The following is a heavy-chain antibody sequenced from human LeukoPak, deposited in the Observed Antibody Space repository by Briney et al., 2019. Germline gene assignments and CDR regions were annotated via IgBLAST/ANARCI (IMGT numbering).Heavy chain of an antibody. CDR3: AREGDGDPRGWYFDL. CDR1: GGSISSSNW. J-gene: IGHJ2*01. Sequence: SGTLSLTCAVSGGSISSSNWWSWVRQPPGKGLEWIGEIYHSGSTNYNPSLKSRVTISVDKSKNQFSLKLSSVTAADTAVYYCAREGDGDPRGWYFDLWGRGTLVTVSS. CDR2: IYHSGST. D-gene: IGHD4-17*01. V-gene: IGHV4-4*02.